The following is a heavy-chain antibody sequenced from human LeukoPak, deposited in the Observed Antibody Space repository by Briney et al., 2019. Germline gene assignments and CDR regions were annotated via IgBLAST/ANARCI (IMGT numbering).Heavy chain of an antibody. CDR3: ARPYCSSTSCYRSVPNTFDY. CDR1: GYTFTSYG. J-gene: IGHJ4*02. D-gene: IGHD2-2*01. CDR2: ISAYNGNT. Sequence: ASVKVSCKASGYTFTSYGISWVRQALGEGLEWMGWISAYNGNTNYAQKLQGRVTMTTDTSTSTAYMELRSLRSDDTAVYYCARPYCSSTSCYRSVPNTFDYWGQGTLVTVSS. V-gene: IGHV1-18*01.